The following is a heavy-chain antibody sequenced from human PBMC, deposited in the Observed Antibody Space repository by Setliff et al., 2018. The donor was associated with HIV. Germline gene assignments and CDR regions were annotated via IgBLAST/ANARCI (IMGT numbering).Heavy chain of an antibody. CDR2: IYYREST. D-gene: IGHD1-26*01. CDR1: GGSISSYY. J-gene: IGHJ5*02. CDR3: ARECLYSGSQINWFDP. Sequence: SETLSLTCTVSGGSISSYYWSWIRQPPGKGLEWIGYIYYRESTNYNPSLKSRVTISVDTSKNQFSLKLSSVTAADTAVYYCARECLYSGSQINWFDPWGQGTLVTVTS. V-gene: IGHV4-59*01.